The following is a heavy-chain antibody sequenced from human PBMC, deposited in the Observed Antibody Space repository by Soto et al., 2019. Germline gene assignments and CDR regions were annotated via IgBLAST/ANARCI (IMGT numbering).Heavy chain of an antibody. CDR1: GAALNSGNYY. D-gene: IGHD2-21*01. V-gene: IGHV4-31*03. Sequence: PSETLSLTCSVSGAALNSGNYYWSWIRQVPGKGLEWIGHIYVTGAVDYNPSLRDRITISQDTSEGQFSLNLRLVTAADTAVYYCARLRIATNNYKWFDPWVQGTLVTVSS. CDR3: ARLRIATNNYKWFDP. CDR2: IYVTGAV. J-gene: IGHJ5*02.